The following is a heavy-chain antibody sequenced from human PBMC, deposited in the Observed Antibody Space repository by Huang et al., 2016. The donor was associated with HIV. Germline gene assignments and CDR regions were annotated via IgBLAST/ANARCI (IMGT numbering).Heavy chain of an antibody. CDR3: TRVVYSGSYYGFFDY. D-gene: IGHD1-26*01. CDR1: GFTFGVYA. J-gene: IGHJ4*02. Sequence: EVQLLESGGGLVQPGRSLRLSCTASGFTFGVYAVSWFRRAPVKGLEWVGVIRKEAYGGTAEYAASVIGRFTISRDDSKSIAYLQMNSLKTDDTAVYYCTRVVYSGSYYGFFDYWAQGTMVTVSS. V-gene: IGHV3-49*03. CDR2: IRKEAYGGTA.